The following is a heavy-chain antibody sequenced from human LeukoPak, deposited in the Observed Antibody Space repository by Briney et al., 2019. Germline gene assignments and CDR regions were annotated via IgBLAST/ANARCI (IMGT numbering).Heavy chain of an antibody. V-gene: IGHV4-59*08. Sequence: PSETLSLTCTVSGGSIGTYYWSWIRQSPGKGLEWIGYIYVTGSTRYNPYLQSRVTISVDTSRNQFFLKMSSVTAADTAVYYCARHGRAVWGSHPTKAFDLWGPGTIVTVSS. J-gene: IGHJ3*01. CDR2: IYVTGST. D-gene: IGHD3-16*02. CDR1: GGSIGTYY. CDR3: ARHGRAVWGSHPTKAFDL.